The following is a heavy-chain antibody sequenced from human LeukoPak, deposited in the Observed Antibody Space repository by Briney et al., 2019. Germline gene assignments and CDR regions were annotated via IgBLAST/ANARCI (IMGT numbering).Heavy chain of an antibody. D-gene: IGHD3-16*02. J-gene: IGHJ3*02. CDR1: GGSISSSNW. CDR3: ARGIGYVWGSYRNDAFDI. Sequence: SGTLSLTCAVSGGSISSSNWWSWVRQPPGKGLEWIGEINHSGSTNYKSSLKSRVTISGDTSKNQVSLKLSSVTAADTAVYYCARGIGYVWGSYRNDAFDIWGQGTMVTVSS. CDR2: INHSGST. V-gene: IGHV4-4*02.